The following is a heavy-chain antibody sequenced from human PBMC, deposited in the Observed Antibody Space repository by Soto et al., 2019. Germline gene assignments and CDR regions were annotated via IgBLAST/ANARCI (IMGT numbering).Heavy chain of an antibody. D-gene: IGHD2-8*01. CDR1: GGSISSSSYY. Sequence: SETLSLTCTVSGGSISSSSYYWGWIRQPPGKGLEWIGSIYYSGSTYYNPSLKSRVTISVDTSKNQFSLKLSSVTAADTAVYYCARLMGGLGIDYWGQGTLVTVSS. V-gene: IGHV4-39*01. CDR2: IYYSGST. J-gene: IGHJ4*02. CDR3: ARLMGGLGIDY.